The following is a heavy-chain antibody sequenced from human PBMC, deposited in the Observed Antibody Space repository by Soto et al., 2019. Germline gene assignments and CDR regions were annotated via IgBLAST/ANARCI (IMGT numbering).Heavy chain of an antibody. Sequence: SVKVSFKASGGTFSSYAISWVRQAPGQGLEWMGGIIPIFGTANYAQKFQGRVTITADKSTSTAYMELSSLRSEDTAVYYCARDGYSSGWYVSGYYYYYGMDVWGQGTTVTVSS. V-gene: IGHV1-69*06. CDR1: GGTFSSYA. J-gene: IGHJ6*02. CDR3: ARDGYSSGWYVSGYYYYYGMDV. D-gene: IGHD6-19*01. CDR2: IIPIFGTA.